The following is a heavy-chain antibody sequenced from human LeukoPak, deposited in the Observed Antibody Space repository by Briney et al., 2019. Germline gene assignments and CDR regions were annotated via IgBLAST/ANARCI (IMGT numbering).Heavy chain of an antibody. Sequence: SETLSLTCTVFGGSISSYYWSWIRQPPGKGLEWIGYIYYSGSTNYNPSLKSRVTISVDTSKNQFSLKLSSVTAADTAVYYCARGTGSYYYYYMDVWGKGTTVTISS. D-gene: IGHD2-2*01. CDR2: IYYSGST. CDR3: ARGTGSYYYYYMDV. J-gene: IGHJ6*03. CDR1: GGSISSYY. V-gene: IGHV4-59*01.